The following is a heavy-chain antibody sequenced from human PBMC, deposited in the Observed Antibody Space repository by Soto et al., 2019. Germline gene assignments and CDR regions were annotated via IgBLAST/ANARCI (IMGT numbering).Heavy chain of an antibody. V-gene: IGHV1-2*04. CDR1: GYTFTGYY. Sequence: ASVKVSCKASGYTFTGYYMHCVRQAPGQGLEWMGWINPNSGGTNYAQKFQGWVTMTRDTSISTAYMELSRLRSDDTAVYYCARSLIVVVSHAFDIWGQGTMVTVS. CDR3: ARSLIVVVSHAFDI. CDR2: INPNSGGT. D-gene: IGHD3-22*01. J-gene: IGHJ3*02.